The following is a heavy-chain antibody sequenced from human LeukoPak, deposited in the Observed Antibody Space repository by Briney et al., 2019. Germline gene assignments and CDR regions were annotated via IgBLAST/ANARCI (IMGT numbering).Heavy chain of an antibody. Sequence: GGSLRLSCAASGFTFRSYWMHWVRQAPGKGLVWVSRIESDGSSTTYADSVKGRFTISRDNAKNTLYLQMNSLRGEDTGVYYCARDTAGLDYWGQGTLVTVSS. CDR2: IESDGSST. D-gene: IGHD2-21*02. CDR3: ARDTAGLDY. V-gene: IGHV3-74*01. J-gene: IGHJ4*02. CDR1: GFTFRSYW.